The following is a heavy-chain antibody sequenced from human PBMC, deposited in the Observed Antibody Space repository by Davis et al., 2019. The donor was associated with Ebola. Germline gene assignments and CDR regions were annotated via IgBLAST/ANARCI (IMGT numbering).Heavy chain of an antibody. CDR3: ARGWVVPEYGMDV. Sequence: GESLKISCAASGFTFDDYGMSWVRQAPGKGLEWVSGINWNGGSTGYADSVKGRFTISRDNAKNSLYLQMNSLRAEDTAVYYCARGWVVPEYGMDVWGQGTTVTVSS. J-gene: IGHJ6*02. V-gene: IGHV3-20*04. CDR2: INWNGGST. CDR1: GFTFDDYG. D-gene: IGHD2-2*01.